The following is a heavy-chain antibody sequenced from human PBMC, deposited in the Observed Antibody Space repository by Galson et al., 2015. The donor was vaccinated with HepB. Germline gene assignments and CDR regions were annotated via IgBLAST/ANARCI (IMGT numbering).Heavy chain of an antibody. V-gene: IGHV3-23*01. CDR2: ISGSDDGT. CDR1: GFTFSTYA. J-gene: IGHJ4*02. Sequence: GSLRLSCAASGFTFSTYAMSWVRQTPGKGLEWVAAISGSDDGTYHAASVRGRFTISRDDSKNTLYLQMNRLRAEDTATYYCAKGMAGSCTRVLCYSFDYWGQGSLVTVSS. D-gene: IGHD2-8*02. CDR3: AKGMAGSCTRVLCYSFDY.